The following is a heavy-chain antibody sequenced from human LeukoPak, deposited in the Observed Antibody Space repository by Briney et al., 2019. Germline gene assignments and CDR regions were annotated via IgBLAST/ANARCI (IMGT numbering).Heavy chain of an antibody. D-gene: IGHD3/OR15-3a*01. CDR3: ARRRHNFDFYDV. J-gene: IGHJ3*01. Sequence: SETLSLTCTVSGDSIISNIYWWDWVRLPPGKGLEWIGATFYTGRTFYSPPLKSRVTISVDTSKNQFSLDLSPATAADTAVYYCARRRHNFDFYDVWGQGTRVTVSS. V-gene: IGHV4-39*01. CDR1: GDSIISNIYW. CDR2: TFYTGRT.